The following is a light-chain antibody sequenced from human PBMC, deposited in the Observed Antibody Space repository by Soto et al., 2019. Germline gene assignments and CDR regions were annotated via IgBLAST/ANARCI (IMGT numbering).Light chain of an antibody. CDR1: QSVSSY. CDR3: QQRSHWPPA. V-gene: IGKV3-11*01. Sequence: EIVLTQSPATLSLSPAERATLSCRASQSVSSYLAWYQQKPGQAPRLLIYDASNRATGIPARFSGSGSGTDFTLTISSLEPEDFAVYYCQQRSHWPPAFGQGTKVEIK. J-gene: IGKJ2*01. CDR2: DAS.